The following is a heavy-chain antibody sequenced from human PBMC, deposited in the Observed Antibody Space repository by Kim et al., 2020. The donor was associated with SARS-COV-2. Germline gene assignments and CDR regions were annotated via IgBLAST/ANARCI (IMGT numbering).Heavy chain of an antibody. V-gene: IGHV1-2*06. CDR2: INPNSGGT. D-gene: IGHD6-13*01. CDR1: GYTFTGYY. J-gene: IGHJ4*02. Sequence: ASVKVSCKASGYTFTGYYMHWVRQAPGQGLEWMGRINPNSGGTNYAQKFQGRVTMTRDTSISTAYMELSRLRSDDTAVYYCARDGGGYSSSWYSDYWGQGTLVTVSS. CDR3: ARDGGGYSSSWYSDY.